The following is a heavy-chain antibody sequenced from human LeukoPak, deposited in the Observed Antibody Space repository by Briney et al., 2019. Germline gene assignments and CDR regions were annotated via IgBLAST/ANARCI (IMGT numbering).Heavy chain of an antibody. Sequence: ASVKVSCKASGYTFTGYYMHWVRQAPGQGLEWMGWINPNSGGTNYAQKFQGRVTMTWDTSISTAYMELSSLISDDTAVYYCSRGLPGVSVGFDYWGQGTLVTVSS. CDR1: GYTFTGYY. CDR2: INPNSGGT. V-gene: IGHV1-2*02. J-gene: IGHJ4*02. D-gene: IGHD2-8*01. CDR3: SRGLPGVSVGFDY.